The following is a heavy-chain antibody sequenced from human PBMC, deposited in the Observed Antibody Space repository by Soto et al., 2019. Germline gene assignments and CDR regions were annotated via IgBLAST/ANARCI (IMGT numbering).Heavy chain of an antibody. D-gene: IGHD3-3*01. CDR2: IVPMFGTS. Sequence: QERLVQSGAEVRKPGSSVKVSCKVTGGTTTRYAINWVRQAPGQGLEWMGGIVPMFGTSKYAQKFQGRVTITADTSTIIAYMELRSLRSEDTAVYYCNRGSEYDFWSGYLWGQGTLVSVSS. CDR3: NRGSEYDFWSGYL. J-gene: IGHJ4*02. CDR1: GGTTTRYA. V-gene: IGHV1-69*06.